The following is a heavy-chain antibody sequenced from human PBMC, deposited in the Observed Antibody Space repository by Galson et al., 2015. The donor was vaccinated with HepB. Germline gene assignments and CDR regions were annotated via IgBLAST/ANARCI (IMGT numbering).Heavy chain of an antibody. V-gene: IGHV3-15*01. D-gene: IGHD4-11*01. CDR2: IKSKTDGETT. CDR1: GFTFSNTW. Sequence: SLRLSCAASGFTFSNTWMSWVRQAPGRGLEWVGRIKSKTDGETTEYAAPVKGRFTISRDDSKNRLYLQINSLKPEDTAVYYCTTAVYYSNYWSWLDPWGQGTLVTVSS. J-gene: IGHJ5*02. CDR3: TTAVYYSNYWSWLDP.